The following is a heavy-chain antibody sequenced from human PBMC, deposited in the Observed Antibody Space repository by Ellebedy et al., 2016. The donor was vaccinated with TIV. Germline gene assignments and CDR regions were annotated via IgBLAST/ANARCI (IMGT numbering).Heavy chain of an antibody. Sequence: ASVKVSXXAIGYSYTSHYVHWVRQAPGQGLEWMGTITPSDGGTTFAQRFQDRLTMTRDTFTDTVYMDLRSLISEDTATYYCVRVDGYASSQTLWGQGTTVTVSS. CDR3: VRVDGYASSQTL. J-gene: IGHJ3*01. CDR2: ITPSDGGT. D-gene: IGHD2-2*01. V-gene: IGHV1-46*01. CDR1: GYSYTSHY.